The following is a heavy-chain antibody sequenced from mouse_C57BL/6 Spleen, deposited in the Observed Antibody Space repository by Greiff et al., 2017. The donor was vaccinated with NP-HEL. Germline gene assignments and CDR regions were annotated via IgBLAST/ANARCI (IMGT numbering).Heavy chain of an antibody. J-gene: IGHJ3*01. CDR3: GRDRGYGGWFAY. CDR1: GFTFNTYA. CDR2: IRSKSSNYAT. D-gene: IGHD3-1*01. V-gene: IGHV10-3*01. Sequence: DVQLVESSGGLVQPKGSLKLSCAASGFTFNTYAMHWVRQAPGKGLEWVARIRSKSSNYATYYADSVKDRFTISRDDSQSMLYLQMNNLKTEDTAMYYCGRDRGYGGWFAYWGQGTLVTVSA.